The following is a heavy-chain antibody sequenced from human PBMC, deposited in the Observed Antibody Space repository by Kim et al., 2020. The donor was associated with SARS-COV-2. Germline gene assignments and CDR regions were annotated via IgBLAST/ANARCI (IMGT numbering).Heavy chain of an antibody. CDR2: IIPLFATA. Sequence: SVKVSCKTSGGTVTLYNINWVRQAPGQGLEWIGAIIPLFATANYAQNFQGRVTITADVLTSTVYMELSSLRSEDTAVYYCASSTGYTYNNWFESWGQGT. CDR3: ASSTGYTYNNWFES. J-gene: IGHJ5*01. D-gene: IGHD1-1*01. CDR1: GGTVTLYN. V-gene: IGHV1-69*13.